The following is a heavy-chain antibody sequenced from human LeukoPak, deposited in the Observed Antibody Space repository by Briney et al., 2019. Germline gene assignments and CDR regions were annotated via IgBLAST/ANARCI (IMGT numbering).Heavy chain of an antibody. CDR2: VNLQAST. V-gene: IGHV4-4*02. J-gene: IGHJ4*02. Sequence: SETLSLTCGVSGGSISNINWSTGARQPPGKGLEWLGEVNLQASTNYNPPLQSRVAIAVDKPENHISLKLTSVTAAATAVYCARQGGPYRPLDYWGQGTLVTVAS. CDR1: GGSISNINW. CDR3: ARQGGPYRPLDY.